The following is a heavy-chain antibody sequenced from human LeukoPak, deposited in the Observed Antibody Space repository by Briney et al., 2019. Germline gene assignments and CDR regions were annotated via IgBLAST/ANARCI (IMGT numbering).Heavy chain of an antibody. CDR1: GYTFTSYG. CDR2: IRAYNGNT. Sequence: GASVKVSCKASGYTFTSYGISWVRQAPGQGLEWMGWIRAYNGNTNYAQNLQGRVTMTTDTSTGTAYMELRSLRSDDTAVYYCARDYDGSWYGGLDIWGQGTMVTVSS. D-gene: IGHD1-26*01. V-gene: IGHV1-18*01. J-gene: IGHJ3*02. CDR3: ARDYDGSWYGGLDI.